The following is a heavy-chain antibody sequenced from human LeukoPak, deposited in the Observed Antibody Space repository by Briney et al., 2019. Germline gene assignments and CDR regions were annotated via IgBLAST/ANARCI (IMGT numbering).Heavy chain of an antibody. D-gene: IGHD3-10*01. CDR3: ARENYGTGSYYDY. CDR1: GYTFNNHA. V-gene: IGHV1-3*01. CDR2: INAGNGNT. Sequence: LRASVKVSCKASGYTFNNHAIRWVRQAPGQGLEWMGWINAGNGNTEYSQKFQGRVTITRDTSASTAYMELSSLKSEDTALYYCARENYGTGSYYDYWGQGSLVTVSS. J-gene: IGHJ4*02.